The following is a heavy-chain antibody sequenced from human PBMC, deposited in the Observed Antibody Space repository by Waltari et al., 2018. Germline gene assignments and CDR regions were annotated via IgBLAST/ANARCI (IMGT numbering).Heavy chain of an antibody. J-gene: IGHJ6*02. CDR3: ARDAPRSNYDFWSGPYYYYYGMDV. V-gene: IGHV3-23*04. CDR2: IRASGDNT. D-gene: IGHD3-3*01. Sequence: EVQLVASGGGLVQPGGSLRLSCAASGFPFSRYAMTWVRQPPGKGLGWGSRIRASGDNTYYADSVKGRFTISRDNSKNTLLLQMNSLTAEDTAVYYCARDAPRSNYDFWSGPYYYYYGMDVWGQGTTVTVSS. CDR1: GFPFSRYA.